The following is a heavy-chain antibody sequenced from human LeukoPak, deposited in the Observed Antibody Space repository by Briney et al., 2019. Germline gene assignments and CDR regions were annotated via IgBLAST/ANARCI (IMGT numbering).Heavy chain of an antibody. CDR1: GYSFTSYW. Sequence: GESLKISCKGSGYSFTSYWIGWVRQRPGKGLEWMGIIYPGDSDTRYSPSFQGQVTISADKSISTAYLQWSSLKASDTATYYCARHVSVVPAAPNYYYYYMDVWGKGTTVTVSS. J-gene: IGHJ6*03. CDR2: IYPGDSDT. D-gene: IGHD2-2*01. V-gene: IGHV5-51*01. CDR3: ARHVSVVPAAPNYYYYYMDV.